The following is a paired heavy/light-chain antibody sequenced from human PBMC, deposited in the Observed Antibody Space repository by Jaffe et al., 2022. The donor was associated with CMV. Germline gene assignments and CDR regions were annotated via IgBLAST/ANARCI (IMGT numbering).Light chain of an antibody. CDR2: KVS. Sequence: DVVMTQSPLSLPVTLGQPASISCRSSQSLVHSDGTTYLNWFHQRPGQSPRRLIYKVSNRDSGVPDRFSGSGSGTDFTLKISRVEAEDVGVYYCMQGTHWPPWTFGQGTKVEIK. CDR3: MQGTHWPPWT. J-gene: IGKJ1*01. V-gene: IGKV2-30*02. CDR1: QSLVHSDGTTY.
Heavy chain of an antibody. CDR1: GFLFKEYG. CDR3: VRGYYANSPPFDY. D-gene: IGHD2-2*01. Sequence: QVQLVESGGGVVQPGMSLRLSCAASGFLFKEYGMHWVRQAPGKGLEWVAIIWYDGSNKYHAESVKGRFTISRDNSKNTVYLQMNSLRVEDTAVYYCVRGYYANSPPFDYWGKGTLVTVSS. J-gene: IGHJ4*02. V-gene: IGHV3-33*01. CDR2: IWYDGSNK.